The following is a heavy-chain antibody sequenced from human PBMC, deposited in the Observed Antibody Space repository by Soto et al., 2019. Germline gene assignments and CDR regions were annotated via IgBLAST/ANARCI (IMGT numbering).Heavy chain of an antibody. CDR1: GYTFTGYD. D-gene: IGHD6-13*01. CDR3: ERAPVGGAAAGTCWFDT. Sequence: QVQLVQSGAEVKKPGASVKVSCKASGYTFTGYDMHWVRQAPGQGLEWMGWINPNSGGTNYAQKFQGWVTMTRDTSISTAYMELSRLRYDDTAVYYCERAPVGGAAAGTCWFDTWGQGTLVTVSS. CDR2: INPNSGGT. V-gene: IGHV1-2*04. J-gene: IGHJ5*02.